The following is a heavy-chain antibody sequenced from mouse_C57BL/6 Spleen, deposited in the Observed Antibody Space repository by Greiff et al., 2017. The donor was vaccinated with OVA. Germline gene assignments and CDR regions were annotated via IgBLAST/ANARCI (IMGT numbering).Heavy chain of an antibody. CDR2: ISYDGSN. CDR3: ARDTTVVGDYAMDY. D-gene: IGHD1-1*01. CDR1: GYSITSGYY. J-gene: IGHJ4*01. Sequence: EVKVEESGPGLVKPSQSLSLTCSVTGYSITSGYYWNWIRQLPGNKLEWMGYISYDGSNNYNPSLKNRISITRDTSKNQFFLKLKSVTTEDTATYYCARDTTVVGDYAMDYWGQGTSVTVSS. V-gene: IGHV3-6*01.